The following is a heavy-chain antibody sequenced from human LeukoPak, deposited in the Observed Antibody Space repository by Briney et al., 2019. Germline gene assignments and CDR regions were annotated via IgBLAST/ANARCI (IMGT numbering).Heavy chain of an antibody. D-gene: IGHD3-3*02. CDR1: GGSISSGSYY. V-gene: IGHV4-61*01. CDR3: ARDSISGIDY. J-gene: IGHJ4*02. CDR2: IYYTGST. Sequence: SETLSLTCTVSGGSISSGSYYWSWIRQPPGKGLEWIGYIYYTGSTHFNPSLKSRVTISVDTSKNQFSLKLSSVTAADTAVYYCARDSISGIDYWGQGTLVTVSS.